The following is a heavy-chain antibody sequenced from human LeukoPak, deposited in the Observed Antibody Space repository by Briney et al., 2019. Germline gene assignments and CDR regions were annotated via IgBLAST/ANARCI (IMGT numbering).Heavy chain of an antibody. V-gene: IGHV3-53*01. D-gene: IGHD3-22*01. Sequence: GGSLRLSCAASGFTVSSNYMNWVRQAPGKGLEWVSIIYSGGSTYYADSVKGRFTISRDNSKNTLYLQMNRLTAEDTAVYYCARWDSSGYHKYYFDYWGQGTLVTVSS. CDR1: GFTVSSNY. J-gene: IGHJ4*02. CDR3: ARWDSSGYHKYYFDY. CDR2: IYSGGST.